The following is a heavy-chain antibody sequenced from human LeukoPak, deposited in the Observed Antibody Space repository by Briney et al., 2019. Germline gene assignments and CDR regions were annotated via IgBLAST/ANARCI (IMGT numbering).Heavy chain of an antibody. J-gene: IGHJ4*02. CDR3: ATFATTVTTWALFDY. V-gene: IGHV1-24*01. CDR1: GYTFTGYY. D-gene: IGHD4-17*01. Sequence: ASVKVSCKASGYTFTGYYMHWVRQAPGKGLEWMGGFDPEDGETIYAQKFQGRVTMTEDTSTDTAYMELSSLRSEDTAVYYCATFATTVTTWALFDYWGQGTLVTVSS. CDR2: FDPEDGET.